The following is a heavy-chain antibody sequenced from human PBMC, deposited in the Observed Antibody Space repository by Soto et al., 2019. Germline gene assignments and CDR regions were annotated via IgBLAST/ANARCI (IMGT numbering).Heavy chain of an antibody. CDR1: GFTFSSYS. CDR2: ISVIGDYT. Sequence: GGSLRLSCEGSGFTFSSYSINWVRQAPGKGLEWVSSISVIGDYTFYADSVKGRFTISRDNAKNSLFLQMDSLRAEDTAVYFCARDSKNRQDGMDVWGQGTTVTVSS. CDR3: ARDSKNRQDGMDV. J-gene: IGHJ6*02. D-gene: IGHD6-13*01. V-gene: IGHV3-21*01.